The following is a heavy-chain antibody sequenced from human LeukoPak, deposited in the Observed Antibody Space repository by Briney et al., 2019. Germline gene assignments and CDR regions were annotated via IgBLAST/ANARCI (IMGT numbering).Heavy chain of an antibody. CDR1: GGSFSGYY. J-gene: IGHJ4*02. V-gene: IGHV4-34*01. CDR3: AKLYGGSSSWYFDS. Sequence: SETLSLTCAVYGGSFSGYYWSWIRQPPGKGLEWIGEINHSGSTNYNPSLRSRVTIFVDTSKNQFSLKLSSVTAADTAVYYCAKLYGGSSSWYFDSWGQGTLVTVSS. CDR2: INHSGST. D-gene: IGHD6-13*01.